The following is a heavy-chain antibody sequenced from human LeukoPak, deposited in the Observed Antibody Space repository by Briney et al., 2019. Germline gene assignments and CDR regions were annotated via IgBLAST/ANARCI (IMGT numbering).Heavy chain of an antibody. V-gene: IGHV1-18*01. CDR3: ARAIGGQQLLGVFASFDI. Sequence: GASVKVSCKASGYTFTSYDISWVRQAPGQGLEWMGWISAYNDNTKYGQKLQGRVTMTTDTSTSTAYMELRSLRSDDTAVYYCARAIGGQQLLGVFASFDIWGQGTMVTVSS. D-gene: IGHD6-13*01. CDR2: ISAYNDNT. J-gene: IGHJ3*02. CDR1: GYTFTSYD.